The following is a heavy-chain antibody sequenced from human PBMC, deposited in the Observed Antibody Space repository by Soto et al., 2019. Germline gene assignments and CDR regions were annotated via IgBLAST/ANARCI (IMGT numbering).Heavy chain of an antibody. J-gene: IGHJ6*03. V-gene: IGHV1-18*01. D-gene: IGHD4-17*01. CDR1: GYTFTSYG. CDR2: ISAYNGNT. CDR3: ARVETTVTTYYYYYYMDV. Sequence: GASVKVSCKASGYTFTSYGISWVRQAPGQGLEWMGWISAYNGNTNYAQKLQGRVTMTTDTSTSTAYMELRSLRSDDTAVYYCARVETTVTTYYYYYYMDVWGKGTTVTVS.